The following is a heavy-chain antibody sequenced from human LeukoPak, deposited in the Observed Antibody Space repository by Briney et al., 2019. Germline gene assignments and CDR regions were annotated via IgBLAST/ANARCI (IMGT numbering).Heavy chain of an antibody. D-gene: IGHD3-22*01. CDR3: ARDEGYTGYYDSSGYAGYVY. CDR1: GGSISSGEYY. Sequence: SETLSLTCTGSGGSISSGEYYWSWIRQPPGKGLEWIGYIYYSGSTYYNPSLKSRVTISVDTSKNQFSLKLSSVTAADTAVYYCARDEGYTGYYDSSGYAGYVYWGQGTLVTVSS. V-gene: IGHV4-30-4*01. CDR2: IYYSGST. J-gene: IGHJ4*02.